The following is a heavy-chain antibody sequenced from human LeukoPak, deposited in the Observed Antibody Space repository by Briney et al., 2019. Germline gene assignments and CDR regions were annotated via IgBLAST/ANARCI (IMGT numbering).Heavy chain of an antibody. Sequence: QSSETLSLTCAVYGGSFSGYYWSWVRQAPGKGLEWVANIKQDGSEKYYVDSVKGRFTISRDNAKNSLYLQMNSLRAEDTAVYYCARDAKWGELPHFDYWGQGTLVTVSS. V-gene: IGHV3-7*01. CDR1: GGSFSGYY. CDR3: ARDAKWGELPHFDY. CDR2: IKQDGSEK. J-gene: IGHJ4*02. D-gene: IGHD1-26*01.